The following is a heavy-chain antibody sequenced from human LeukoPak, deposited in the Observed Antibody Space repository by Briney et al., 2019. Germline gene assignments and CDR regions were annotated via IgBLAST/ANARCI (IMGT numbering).Heavy chain of an antibody. CDR2: ISYDGSDK. Sequence: GGSLRLSCAASGFTFRTYAMHWARQAPGKGLEWVAVISYDGSDKNYAKSVRGRFTISRDNSKNTLYLQMNSLRAEDAAVYYCARSPDGLMGATSDWGQGALVTVSS. J-gene: IGHJ4*02. V-gene: IGHV3-33*05. CDR1: GFTFRTYA. D-gene: IGHD1-26*01. CDR3: ARSPDGLMGATSD.